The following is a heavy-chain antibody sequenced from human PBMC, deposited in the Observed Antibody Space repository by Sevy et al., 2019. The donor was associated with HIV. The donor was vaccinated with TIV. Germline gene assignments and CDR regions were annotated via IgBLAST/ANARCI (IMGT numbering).Heavy chain of an antibody. J-gene: IGHJ4*02. V-gene: IGHV3-7*01. Sequence: GGSLRLSCAASGFSFSTYWMHWVRQAPGKGLEWGANIKQDESEKYYVASVKGRFTISRDNAKNSVYLEMNSLRPEDTAISYCAKGNSGSFDYWGQGTLVTVSS. D-gene: IGHD3-22*01. CDR1: GFSFSTYW. CDR2: IKQDESEK. CDR3: AKGNSGSFDY.